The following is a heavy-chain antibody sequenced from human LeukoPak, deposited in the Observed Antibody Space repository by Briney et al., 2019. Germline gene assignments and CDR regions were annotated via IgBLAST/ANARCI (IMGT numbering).Heavy chain of an antibody. Sequence: PSETLSLTCAVSGGSISSSNWWSWVRQPPGKGLELIGEIYHSGSTNYNPSLKSRVTISVDKSKNQFSLKLSSVTAADTAVYYCARGVAAAGTDWFDPWGQGTLVTVPS. CDR2: IYHSGST. J-gene: IGHJ5*02. V-gene: IGHV4-4*02. CDR1: GGSISSSNW. CDR3: ARGVAAAGTDWFDP. D-gene: IGHD6-13*01.